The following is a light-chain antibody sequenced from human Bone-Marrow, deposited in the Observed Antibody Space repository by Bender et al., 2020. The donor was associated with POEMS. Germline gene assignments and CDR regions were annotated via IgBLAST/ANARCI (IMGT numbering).Light chain of an antibody. CDR1: SSDVGDYNL. CDR3: CSYAGSSTFGVV. CDR2: EVT. Sequence: QSALTQPASVSGSPGQSITISCSGTSSDVGDYNLVSWYQQHPGKAPKLMIYEVTKRPSGVSNRFSGSKSGNTASLTISGLQAEDEADYYCCSYAGSSTFGVVFGGGTKLTVL. J-gene: IGLJ2*01. V-gene: IGLV2-23*02.